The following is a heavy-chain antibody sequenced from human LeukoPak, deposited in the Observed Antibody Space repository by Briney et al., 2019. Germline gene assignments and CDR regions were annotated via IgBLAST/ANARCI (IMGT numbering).Heavy chain of an antibody. CDR1: GYTFTGYY. V-gene: IGHV1-2*02. CDR2: MNPNSGGT. Sequence: GASVKVSCKASGYTFTGYYMHWVRQAPGQGLEWMGWMNPNSGGTNYAQKFQGRVTMTRDTSISTAYMELSRLRSDDTAVYYCARERIVVVPAAIDNWGQGTLVTVSS. J-gene: IGHJ4*02. CDR3: ARERIVVVPAAIDN. D-gene: IGHD2-2*01.